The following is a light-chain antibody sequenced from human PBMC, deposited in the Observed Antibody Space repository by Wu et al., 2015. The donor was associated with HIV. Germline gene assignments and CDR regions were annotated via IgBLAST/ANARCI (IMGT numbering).Light chain of an antibody. CDR2: DAS. J-gene: IGKJ3*01. Sequence: EIVLTQSPATLSLSPGERATLSCGASQSVSSSYLAWYQQKPGLAPRLLIYDASSRATGIPARFIGSGSGTDFTLTISSLEPEDSALYYCQQRAGLFFTFGPGTMVDIK. CDR1: QSVSSSY. V-gene: IGKV3D-20*01. CDR3: QQRAGLFFT.